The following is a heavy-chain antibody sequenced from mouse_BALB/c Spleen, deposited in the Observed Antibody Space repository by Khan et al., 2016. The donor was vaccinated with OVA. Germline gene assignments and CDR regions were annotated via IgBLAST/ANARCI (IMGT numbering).Heavy chain of an antibody. CDR3: ARVYGGDFDY. D-gene: IGHD1-1*01. J-gene: IGHJ2*01. V-gene: IGHV3-2*02. Sequence: EVKLLESGPGLVKPSQSLSLICTVTGYSITSDYAWNWIRQFPGNKLEWMGFISYSGNTNYNPSLKSRISITRDTSKNQLFLHLNSVTTEDKATYYCARVYGGDFDYGGQGTTLTGSS. CDR2: ISYSGNT. CDR1: GYSITSDYA.